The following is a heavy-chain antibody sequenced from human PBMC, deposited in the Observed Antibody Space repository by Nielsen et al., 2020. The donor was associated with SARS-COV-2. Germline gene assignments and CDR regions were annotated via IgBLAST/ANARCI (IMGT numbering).Heavy chain of an antibody. CDR3: ARGIVVVPAAHSFDY. V-gene: IGHV3-53*01. J-gene: IGHJ4*02. D-gene: IGHD2-2*01. CDR1: GFTVSSNY. Sequence: GGSLRLSCAASGFTVSSNYMSWVRQAPGKGLECVSLIYSGGPSTYYADSVKGRFTISRDNSKNTLYLQMNSLRADDTAVYYCARGIVVVPAAHSFDYWGQGALVTVSS. CDR2: IYSGGPST.